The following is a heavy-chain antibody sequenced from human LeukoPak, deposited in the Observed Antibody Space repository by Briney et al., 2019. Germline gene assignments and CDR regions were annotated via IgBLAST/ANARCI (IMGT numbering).Heavy chain of an antibody. CDR1: GGSIGSYY. D-gene: IGHD6-13*01. CDR2: IYTSGST. CDR3: ARAQTFASSWFSGWWFDP. Sequence: SETLSLTCTVSGGSIGSYYWSWIRQPAGKGLEWIGRIYTSGSTNYNPSLKSRVTMSVDTSKNQFSLKLSSVTAADTAVYYCARAQTFASSWFSGWWFDPWGQGTLVTVSS. J-gene: IGHJ5*02. V-gene: IGHV4-4*07.